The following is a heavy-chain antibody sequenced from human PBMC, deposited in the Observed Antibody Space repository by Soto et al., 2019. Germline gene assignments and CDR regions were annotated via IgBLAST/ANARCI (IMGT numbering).Heavy chain of an antibody. Sequence: PSETLSVTCAVYGGHFRCYYWSWISKNPGKGLEWIGEINHSGSTNYNPSLKSRVTISVDTSKNQFSLKLSSVTAADTAVYYCARGSRNDYGDPKNLYYFDYWGQGTLVTVSS. CDR2: INHSGST. J-gene: IGHJ4*02. D-gene: IGHD4-17*01. CDR3: ARGSRNDYGDPKNLYYFDY. V-gene: IGHV4-34*01. CDR1: GGHFRCYY.